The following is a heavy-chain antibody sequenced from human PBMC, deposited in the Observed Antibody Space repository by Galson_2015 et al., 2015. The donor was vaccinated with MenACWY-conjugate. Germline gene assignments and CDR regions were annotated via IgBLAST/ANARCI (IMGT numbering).Heavy chain of an antibody. V-gene: IGHV3-23*01. CDR2: ISGSGGST. J-gene: IGHJ4*02. D-gene: IGHD4-17*01. CDR1: GFTFSSYA. Sequence: SLRLSCAASGFTFSSYALSWVRQAPGKGLEWVSAISGSGGSTYYADSVKGRFTISRDNSKNTLYLQMNSLRAEDTAVYYCAKRTTVTTQYYFDYWGQGTLVTVSS. CDR3: AKRTTVTTQYYFDY.